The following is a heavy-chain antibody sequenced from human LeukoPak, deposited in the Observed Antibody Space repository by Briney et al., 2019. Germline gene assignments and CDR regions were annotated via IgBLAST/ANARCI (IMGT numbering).Heavy chain of an antibody. CDR3: ARALRGFLYYYYYYMDV. D-gene: IGHD2/OR15-2a*01. CDR1: GGSISSYY. V-gene: IGHV4-59*01. CDR2: IYYSGST. Sequence: SETLSLTCTVSGGSISSYYWSWIRQPPGKGLEWIGYIYYSGSTNYNPSLKSRVTISVDTSKNQFSLKLSSVTAADTAVYYCARALRGFLYYYYYYMDVWGKGTTVTVSS. J-gene: IGHJ6*03.